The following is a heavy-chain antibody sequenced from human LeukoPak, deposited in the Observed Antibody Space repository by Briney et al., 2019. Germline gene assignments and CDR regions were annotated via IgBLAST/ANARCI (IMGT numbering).Heavy chain of an antibody. CDR3: GRAIRFCSDGSCSLGAFDI. CDR1: GFTFSSYD. V-gene: IGHV3-13*04. Sequence: GGSLRLSCAASGFTFSSYDMHWVRQGTGKGLEWVSGIGSGFDTYYADSVQGRFTISRGNAKHSLYLQLNSLRAGDTAVYYCGRAIRFCSDGSCSLGAFDIWGQGTMVTVSS. D-gene: IGHD2-15*01. CDR2: IGSGFDT. J-gene: IGHJ3*02.